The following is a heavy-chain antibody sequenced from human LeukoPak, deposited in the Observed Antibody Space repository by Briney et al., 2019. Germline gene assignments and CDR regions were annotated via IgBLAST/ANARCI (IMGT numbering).Heavy chain of an antibody. CDR1: GGSISSYY. CDR3: ARENSGSYREFDY. Sequence: SETLSLTCTVSGGSISSYYWSWIRQPAGKGLEWIGRIYTSGSTNYNASLKNRVSMSVDTSKNQFSLKLSSVTAADTAVFYCARENSGSYREFDYWGQGTLVTASS. D-gene: IGHD1-26*01. V-gene: IGHV4-4*07. J-gene: IGHJ4*02. CDR2: IYTSGST.